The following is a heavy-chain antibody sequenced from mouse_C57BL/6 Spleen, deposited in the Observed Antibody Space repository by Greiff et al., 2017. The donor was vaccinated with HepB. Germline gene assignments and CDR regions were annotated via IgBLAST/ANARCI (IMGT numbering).Heavy chain of an antibody. CDR1: GYTFTTYP. V-gene: IGHV1-47*01. D-gene: IGHD1-1*01. CDR2: FHPYNDDT. Sequence: QLQPSGAELVKPGASVKMSCKASGYTFTTYPIEWMKQNHGKSLEWIGNFHPYNDDTKYNEKFKGKATLTVEKSSSTVYLELSRLTSDDSAVYYCARGRDYGSSSYAMDYWGQGTSVTVSS. CDR3: ARGRDYGSSSYAMDY. J-gene: IGHJ4*01.